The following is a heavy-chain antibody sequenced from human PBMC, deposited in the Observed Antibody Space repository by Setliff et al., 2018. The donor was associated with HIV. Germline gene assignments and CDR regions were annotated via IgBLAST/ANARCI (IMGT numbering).Heavy chain of an antibody. CDR3: ARHYITLVGGVPEREDAFDI. V-gene: IGHV4-39*01. CDR2: FYYSWNT. J-gene: IGHJ3*02. D-gene: IGHD1-26*01. CDR1: GSSIGRRCDC. Sequence: SETLSLTCTVSGSSIGRRCDCWGWFRPPPGKGLGWIGSFYYSWNTYYNPSFKSRVTIFVDTSKTQFSLKLSSVTAADTAVYYCARHYITLVGGVPEREDAFDIWGQGTMVTVSS.